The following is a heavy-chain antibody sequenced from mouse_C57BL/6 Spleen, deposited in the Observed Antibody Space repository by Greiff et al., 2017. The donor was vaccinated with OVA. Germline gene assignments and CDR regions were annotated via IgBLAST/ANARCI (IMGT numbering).Heavy chain of an antibody. D-gene: IGHD2-2*01. J-gene: IGHJ3*01. CDR1: GFNIKDDY. Sequence: VQLQQSGAELVRPGASVKLSCTASGFNIKDDYMHWVKQRPEQGLEWIGWIDPENGDTEYASQFQGKATITADTSSNPAYLQLSSLTSEDTAVYYCTRLWLRRGPFAYWGQGTLVTVSA. CDR2: IDPENGDT. CDR3: TRLWLRRGPFAY. V-gene: IGHV14-4*01.